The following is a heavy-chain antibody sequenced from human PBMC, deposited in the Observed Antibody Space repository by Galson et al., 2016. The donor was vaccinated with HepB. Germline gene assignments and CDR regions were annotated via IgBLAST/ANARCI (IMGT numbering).Heavy chain of an antibody. CDR2: ITASGSHP. J-gene: IGHJ6*03. D-gene: IGHD3-10*01. CDR1: GFTFNNYA. CDR3: AKGGFLFMDV. Sequence: SLRLSCAASGFTFNNYAMTWVRQAPGKRLEWVSTITASGSHPYSADSMKDRFTISRDNSNNTIYLQMKSLRAEDTALFYCAKGGFLFMDVWGKGTTVTVSS. V-gene: IGHV3-23*01.